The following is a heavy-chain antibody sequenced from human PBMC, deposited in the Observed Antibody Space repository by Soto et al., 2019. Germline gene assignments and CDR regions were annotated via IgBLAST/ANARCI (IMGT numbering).Heavy chain of an antibody. J-gene: IGHJ5*02. CDR1: GFTFSSTA. Sequence: SVKVSCKASGFTFSSTAVQWVRQARGQRLEWIGKIVVGSGNTNYAQKFQERVTITRDMSTSTAYMELSSLRSEDTAFYYCAAFDPGPMGFDPWGQGTLVTV. CDR3: AAFDPGPMGFDP. D-gene: IGHD3-9*01. V-gene: IGHV1-58*01. CDR2: IVVGSGNT.